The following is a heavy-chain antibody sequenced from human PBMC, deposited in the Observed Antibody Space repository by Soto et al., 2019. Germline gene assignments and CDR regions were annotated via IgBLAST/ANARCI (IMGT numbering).Heavy chain of an antibody. CDR2: IYHSGST. D-gene: IGHD3-10*02. CDR3: ASVRGGYYYAMDV. J-gene: IGHJ6*02. CDR1: GGPISSSNW. Sequence: QVQLQESGPGLVKPSGTLSLTCAVSGGPISSSNWWSWVRQPPGKGLGGIGEIYHSGSTNYNPSLQSRVTLSVDKSTHQFALKLSSVSAADTAVYYCASVRGGYYYAMDVWGQGTTVTVSS. V-gene: IGHV4-4*02.